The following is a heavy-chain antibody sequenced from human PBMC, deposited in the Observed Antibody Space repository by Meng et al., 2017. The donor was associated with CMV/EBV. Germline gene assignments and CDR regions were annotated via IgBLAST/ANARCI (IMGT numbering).Heavy chain of an antibody. CDR3: ARGPILWFGESSSFDL. Sequence: SGGLMRSSNRWSGVRQPPGKGLGWIGEIYHSGSTNYNPSLKSRVTISVDKSKNQFSLKLSSVTAADTAVYYCARGPILWFGESSSFDLWGRGTLVTVSS. CDR2: IYHSGST. V-gene: IGHV4-4*02. CDR1: GGLMRSSNR. J-gene: IGHJ2*01. D-gene: IGHD3-10*01.